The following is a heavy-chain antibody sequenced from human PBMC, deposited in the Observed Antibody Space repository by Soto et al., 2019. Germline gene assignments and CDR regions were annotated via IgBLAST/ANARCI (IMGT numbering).Heavy chain of an antibody. CDR2: IYYRGST. J-gene: IGHJ6*02. D-gene: IGHD2-2*01. V-gene: IGHV4-39*02. CDR1: GGSISSSSYY. Sequence: TLSLTCTVSGGSISSSSYYWGWIRQPPGKGLEWIGSIYYRGSTYYNPSLKSRVTISVDTSKNQFSLKLSSVTAADTAVYYCARDMGDIVVVPAARSFYYYYGMDVWGQGTTVTVSS. CDR3: ARDMGDIVVVPAARSFYYYYGMDV.